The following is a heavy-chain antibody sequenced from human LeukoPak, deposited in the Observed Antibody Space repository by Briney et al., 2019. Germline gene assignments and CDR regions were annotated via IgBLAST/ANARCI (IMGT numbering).Heavy chain of an antibody. V-gene: IGHV3-21*01. Sequence: GGSLRLSCAASGFTFSGYAMNWVRQAPGKGLEWVSSVSTTGSDTYYADSVKGRFTISRDSSKNSVYLQTNSLRPEDTAIYYCARGRDGYPYNFWGQGTLVTVSS. CDR3: ARGRDGYPYNF. CDR1: GFTFSGYA. CDR2: VSTTGSDT. J-gene: IGHJ4*02. D-gene: IGHD5-24*01.